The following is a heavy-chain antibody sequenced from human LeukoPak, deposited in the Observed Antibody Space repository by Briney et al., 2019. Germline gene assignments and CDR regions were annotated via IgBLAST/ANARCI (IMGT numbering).Heavy chain of an antibody. V-gene: IGHV4-59*01. CDR1: GGSISSYY. D-gene: IGHD6-13*01. CDR3: ARVKGYSSSWTQDY. CDR2: IYYSGST. J-gene: IGHJ4*02. Sequence: PSETLSLTCTVSGGSISSYYWSWIRQPPGKGREWIGYIYYSGSTNYNPSLKSRVTISVDTSKNQFSLKLSSVTAADTAVYYCARVKGYSSSWTQDYWGQGTLVTVSS.